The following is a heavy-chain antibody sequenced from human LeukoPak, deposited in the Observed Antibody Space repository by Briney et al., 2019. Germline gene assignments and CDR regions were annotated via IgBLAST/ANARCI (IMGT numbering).Heavy chain of an antibody. CDR1: GFTFSNFA. CDR3: AKQHGCVLAGYDFDY. J-gene: IGHJ4*02. D-gene: IGHD1-1*01. CDR2: INNDGGT. Sequence: PGGSLRLSCAASGFTFSNFAMSWVRQAPGKGLEWVSGINNDGGTYYADSVKGRFTISRDNSQNTLYVQMNSLRADDTAVYYCAKQHGCVLAGYDFDYWGQGILVTVSS. V-gene: IGHV3-23*01.